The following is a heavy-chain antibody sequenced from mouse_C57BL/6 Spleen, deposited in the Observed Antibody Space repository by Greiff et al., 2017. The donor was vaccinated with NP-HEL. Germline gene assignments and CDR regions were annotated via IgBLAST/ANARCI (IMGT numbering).Heavy chain of an antibody. Sequence: VQLQQSGAELVRPGASVKLSCKASGYTFTDYYINWVKQRPGQGLEWIARLYPGSGNTYYNEKFKGKATLTAEKSSSTAYMQLSSLTSEDSAVYFCARTYYGSTPWFAYWGQGTLVTVSA. J-gene: IGHJ3*01. D-gene: IGHD1-1*01. V-gene: IGHV1-76*01. CDR2: LYPGSGNT. CDR1: GYTFTDYY. CDR3: ARTYYGSTPWFAY.